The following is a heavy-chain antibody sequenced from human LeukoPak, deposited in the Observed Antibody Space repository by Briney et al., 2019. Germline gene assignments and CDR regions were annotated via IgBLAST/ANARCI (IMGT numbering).Heavy chain of an antibody. CDR1: GFTFSSYW. V-gene: IGHV3-7*01. Sequence: GGSLRLSCAASGFTFSSYWMSWVRQAPGKGLEWVANIKEDGSEKNYVDSVRGRLTISRDNAKNSLYLQMNSRGAEAPAAFYFASNRGVFDYWRQGNLVTVSS. CDR3: ASNRGVFDY. CDR2: IKEDGSEK. D-gene: IGHD2/OR15-2a*01. J-gene: IGHJ4*02.